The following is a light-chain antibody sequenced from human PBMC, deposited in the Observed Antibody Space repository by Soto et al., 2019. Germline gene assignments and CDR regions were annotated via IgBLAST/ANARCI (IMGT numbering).Light chain of an antibody. Sequence: QSVLTQPPSVSGAPGQRVTISCTGSSSNIGAGYDVHWYQQLPGTAPKLLVYGNTNRPSGVPDRFSGSKSGTSASLAITGLQVEDEADYYCQSYDSSLSGVLFGGGTKVTVL. J-gene: IGLJ2*01. CDR3: QSYDSSLSGVL. CDR2: GNT. V-gene: IGLV1-40*01. CDR1: SSNIGAGYD.